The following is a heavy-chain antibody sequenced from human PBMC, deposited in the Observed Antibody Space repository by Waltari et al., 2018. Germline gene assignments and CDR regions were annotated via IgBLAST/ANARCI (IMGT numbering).Heavy chain of an antibody. CDR2: INQSGST. D-gene: IGHD3-10*01. CDR3: ARGRRALWFGELLADY. V-gene: IGHV4-34*01. CDR1: GGSFSCDY. J-gene: IGHJ4*02. Sequence: QVQLQQWGAGLLKPSETLSLTCAVYGGSFSCDYGSWIRQPPGKGLEWIGEINQSGSTNYNPSLKSRVTISVDTSKNQFSLKLSSVTAADTAVYYCARGRRALWFGELLADYWGQGTLVTVSS.